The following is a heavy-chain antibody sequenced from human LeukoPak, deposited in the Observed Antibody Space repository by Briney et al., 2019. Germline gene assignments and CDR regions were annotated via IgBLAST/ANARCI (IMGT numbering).Heavy chain of an antibody. J-gene: IGHJ6*03. D-gene: IGHD2-15*01. V-gene: IGHV4-59*01. CDR1: GGYISSYY. Sequence: SETLSLTCTVSGGYISSYYWSWIRHPPGEGLEWSGYIYYSGSTNYNPSLKSRVTISVDTSKNQFSLKLSSVTAADTAVYYCARAFKNCSGGSCYLGYYYYMDVWGKGTTVTVSS. CDR3: ARAFKNCSGGSCYLGYYYYMDV. CDR2: IYYSGST.